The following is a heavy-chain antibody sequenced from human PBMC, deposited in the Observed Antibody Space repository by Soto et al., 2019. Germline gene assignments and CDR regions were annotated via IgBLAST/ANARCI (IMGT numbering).Heavy chain of an antibody. V-gene: IGHV1-18*01. D-gene: IGHD1-20*01. J-gene: IGHJ1*01. CDR2: IRPDNGNR. CDR1: GYTFSTGG. Sequence: ASVKVSCQTSGYTFSTGGISWVRQAPGQGLEWVGWIRPDNGNRKSAQRLQGRVTLTTDTSASTAYMELRSLTSDDTAMYYCARDTESNRYNDWGQGTLVTVSS. CDR3: ARDTESNRYND.